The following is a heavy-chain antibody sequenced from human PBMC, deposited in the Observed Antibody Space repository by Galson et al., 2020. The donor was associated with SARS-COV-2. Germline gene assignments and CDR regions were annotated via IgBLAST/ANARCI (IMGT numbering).Heavy chain of an antibody. J-gene: IGHJ3*02. CDR1: GFSLSTSGVG. CDR2: LYLQDDN. CDR3: AHSGLTDMVVVPAAIPMGDAFDI. D-gene: IGHD2-2*01. V-gene: IGHV2-5*01. Sequence: SAPTLVKPTQTLTLTSTSSGFSLSTSGVGVGWIRQPPAKALEWLAPLYLQDDNRYTPALKTRLTITKHTTKNQVVLTMTNMDPVDTATYYCAHSGLTDMVVVPAAIPMGDAFDIWGQGTMVTVSS.